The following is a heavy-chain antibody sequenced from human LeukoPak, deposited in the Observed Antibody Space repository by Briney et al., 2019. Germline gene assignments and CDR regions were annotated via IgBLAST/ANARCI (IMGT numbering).Heavy chain of an antibody. D-gene: IGHD3-22*01. CDR1: GGSFSGYY. V-gene: IGHV4-34*01. J-gene: IGHJ4*02. CDR2: ISHSGSN. CDR3: ARATVDSSGYYYVFHFDY. Sequence: SGTLSLTCAVSGGSFSGYYWSWIRQPPGKGLEWIGEISHSGSNNYNPSIKSRVTMSVDTSKNQFSLKLSSVTAAETAVYYCARATVDSSGYYYVFHFDYWGQGTLVTVST.